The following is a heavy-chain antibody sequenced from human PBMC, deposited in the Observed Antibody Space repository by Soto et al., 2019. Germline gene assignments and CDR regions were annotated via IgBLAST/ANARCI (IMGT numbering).Heavy chain of an antibody. D-gene: IGHD2-2*01. CDR2: ISGSGSST. V-gene: IGHV3-23*01. CDR3: VRDASAAGLHLDH. CDR1: GFILSNYA. J-gene: IGHJ4*02. Sequence: PGRSLRLSCAASGFILSNYAMSWVRPAPGKGLEWVSFISGSGSSTYYADSVKGRFTISRGNSKNTLYLQMNSVRAGDAAVYYGVRDASAAGLHLDHWGRGTLVTVSS.